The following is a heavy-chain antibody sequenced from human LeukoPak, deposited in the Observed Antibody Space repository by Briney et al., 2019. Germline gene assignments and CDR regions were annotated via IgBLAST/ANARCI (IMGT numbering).Heavy chain of an antibody. D-gene: IGHD6-19*01. CDR2: IYSGGST. Sequence: GGSLRLSCAASGFTVSSNYMSWVRQAPGKGLEWVSVIYSGGSTYYADSVKGRFTISRDNSKNTLYLQMNSLRAEDTAVYYCARDRPSQYSSGWYYFDYWGQGTLVTVSS. CDR3: ARDRPSQYSSGWYYFDY. CDR1: GFTVSSNY. J-gene: IGHJ4*02. V-gene: IGHV3-53*01.